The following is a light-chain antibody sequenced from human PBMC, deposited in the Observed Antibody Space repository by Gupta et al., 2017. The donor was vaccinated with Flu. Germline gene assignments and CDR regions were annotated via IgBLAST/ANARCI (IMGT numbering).Light chain of an antibody. V-gene: IGLV2-14*04. CDR1: SSGGGADND. J-gene: IGLJ2*01. Sequence: NMTCTKTSSGGGADNDFSCYQPRTGKAPNLMLYDVSNRHSGVSHRCSGSRSGTTAALTISGLQTEDEADYYCSSYTSGSAIIVVFGGGTKLTVL. CDR3: SSYTSGSAIIVV. CDR2: DVS.